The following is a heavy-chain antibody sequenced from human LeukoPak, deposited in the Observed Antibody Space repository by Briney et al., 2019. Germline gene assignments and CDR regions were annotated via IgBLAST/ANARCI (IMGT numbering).Heavy chain of an antibody. D-gene: IGHD2-21*02. Sequence: SETLSLTCTVSGASISGSDYYWGWIRQPPGKGLEWIGSIYYSGRTYYNPSLKSRVSISVDTSRNQFSLKVISVTAADTALYYCARDDGRGVVTPFWGQGTLVTVSP. CDR2: IYYSGRT. CDR1: GASISGSDYY. J-gene: IGHJ4*02. V-gene: IGHV4-39*07. CDR3: ARDDGRGVVTPF.